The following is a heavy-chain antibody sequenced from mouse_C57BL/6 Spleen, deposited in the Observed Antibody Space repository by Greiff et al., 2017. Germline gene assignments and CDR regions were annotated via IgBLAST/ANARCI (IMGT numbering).Heavy chain of an antibody. J-gene: IGHJ2*01. Sequence: EVQRVESGGGLVQPGGSLSLSCAASGFTFTDYYMSWVRQPPGKALEWLGFIRNKANGYTTEYSASVKGRFTISRENSQSILYLQMNALRAEDSATYYCARVYGSYDYFDYWGQGTTLTVAS. CDR2: IRNKANGYTT. CDR3: ARVYGSYDYFDY. V-gene: IGHV7-3*01. CDR1: GFTFTDYY. D-gene: IGHD2-1*01.